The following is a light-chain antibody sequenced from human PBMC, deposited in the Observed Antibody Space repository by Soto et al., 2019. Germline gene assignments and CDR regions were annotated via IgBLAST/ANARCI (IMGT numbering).Light chain of an antibody. J-gene: IGKJ1*01. CDR2: AAS. Sequence: DIQMTQSPSSLSASVGDRVTITCRASQGISNYLAWYQQKPGKVPKLLIYAASTLQSGVPSRFSGSGSGRDFSLTISSLQPVDVATYYCQKYNSAPKTFGEGTKVEIK. CDR1: QGISNY. CDR3: QKYNSAPKT. V-gene: IGKV1-27*01.